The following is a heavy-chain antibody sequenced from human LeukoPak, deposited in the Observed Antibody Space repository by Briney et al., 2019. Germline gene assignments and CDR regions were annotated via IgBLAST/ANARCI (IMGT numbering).Heavy chain of an antibody. V-gene: IGHV1-18*01. CDR1: VYTFTTYG. D-gene: IGHD2-2*01. CDR2: ISAYNGNT. Sequence: ASVKVSCKASVYTFTTYGISWVRQAPGQGLEWMGWISAYNGNTNYAQKLQGRVTMTTDTSTSTAYMELRSLRSDDTAVYYCARSGCSSTSCYGWFDPWGQGTLVTVSS. CDR3: ARSGCSSTSCYGWFDP. J-gene: IGHJ5*02.